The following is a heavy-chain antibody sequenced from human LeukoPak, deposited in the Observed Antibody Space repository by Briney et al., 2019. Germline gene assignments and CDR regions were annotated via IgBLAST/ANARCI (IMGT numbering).Heavy chain of an antibody. CDR3: ARGDSSGYPDY. J-gene: IGHJ4*02. D-gene: IGHD3-22*01. V-gene: IGHV4-4*02. Sequence: SETLSLTCAVSGGSISSSKWWSWVRQPPGKGLEWIGEIYHSGSTNYNPSLKSRVTISVDKSKDQFSLKLTSVTATDTAVYYCARGDSSGYPDYWGQGSLVTVSS. CDR1: GGSISSSKW. CDR2: IYHSGST.